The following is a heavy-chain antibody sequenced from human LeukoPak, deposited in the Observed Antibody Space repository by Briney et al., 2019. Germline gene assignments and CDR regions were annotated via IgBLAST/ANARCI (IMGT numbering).Heavy chain of an antibody. CDR3: ARVGETTGPSNVFDI. D-gene: IGHD4-11*01. Sequence: ASVKVSCKASGYTFTSYGISWVRQAPGQGLEWMGWISAYNGNTNYAQKLQGRVTMTTDTSTSTAYMELRSLRSDDTAFYYCARVGETTGPSNVFDIWGQGTLVTVSS. CDR2: ISAYNGNT. CDR1: GYTFTSYG. J-gene: IGHJ3*02. V-gene: IGHV1-18*01.